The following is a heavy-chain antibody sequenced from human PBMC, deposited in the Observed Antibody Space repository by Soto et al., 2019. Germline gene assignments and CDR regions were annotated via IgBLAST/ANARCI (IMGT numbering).Heavy chain of an antibody. CDR2: ISWDGGST. CDR1: GFTFDDYT. CDR3: AKDMSKRWLQLGSQFDY. V-gene: IGHV3-43*01. D-gene: IGHD5-12*01. Sequence: QPGGSLRLSCAASGFTFDDYTMHWVRQAPGKGLEWVSLISWDGGSTYYADSVKGRFTISRDNSKNSLYLQMNSLRTEDTALYYCAKDMSKRWLQLGSQFDYWGQGTLVTVSS. J-gene: IGHJ4*02.